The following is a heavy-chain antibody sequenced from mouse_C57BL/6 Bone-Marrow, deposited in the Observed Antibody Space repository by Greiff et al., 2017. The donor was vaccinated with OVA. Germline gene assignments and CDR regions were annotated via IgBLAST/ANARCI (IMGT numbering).Heavy chain of an antibody. CDR2: ISYDGSN. Sequence: EVKLQESGPGLVKPSQSLSLTCSVTGYSITSGYYWNWIRQFPGNKLEWMGYISYDGSNNYNPSLKNRISITRDTSTNQFFLKLNSVTTEDTATYYGARETMITFDDWGQGTTLTVSS. CDR1: GYSITSGYY. D-gene: IGHD2-4*01. V-gene: IGHV3-6*01. CDR3: ARETMITFDD. J-gene: IGHJ2*01.